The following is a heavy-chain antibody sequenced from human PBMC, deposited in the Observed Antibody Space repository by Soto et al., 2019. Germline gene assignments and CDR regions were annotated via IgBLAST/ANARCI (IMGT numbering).Heavy chain of an antibody. CDR1: GFSLSTSGEG. J-gene: IGHJ4*02. V-gene: IGHV2-5*01. D-gene: IGHD5-12*01. CDR3: AHMGDSGYDFDY. CDR2: IYWNDDR. Sequence: ESGPTLVNPTQTLTLTCTFSGFSLSTSGEGVGWIRQPPGKALEWLALIYWNDDRRYSPSLKSRLTVTKDTSKNQVVLTMSSMGPVDTATYFCAHMGDSGYDFDYWGQGTLVTVSS.